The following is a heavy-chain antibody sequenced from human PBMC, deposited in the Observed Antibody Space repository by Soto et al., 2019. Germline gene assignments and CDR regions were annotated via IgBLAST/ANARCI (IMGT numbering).Heavy chain of an antibody. CDR3: ARDRAHLNESSGRLDV. J-gene: IGHJ4*02. D-gene: IGHD3-22*01. CDR2: ISYSGNT. V-gene: IGHV4-30-4*08. Sequence: PSEPLSFTCAVYGASPSDNYCNWIRQPPGKGLQWIGYISYSGNTFYNPSLKTRLTMSVDTSKNQFSVRRRSVTAADTAVYYCARDRAHLNESSGRLDVWGQGMLVTVSS. CDR1: GASPSDNY.